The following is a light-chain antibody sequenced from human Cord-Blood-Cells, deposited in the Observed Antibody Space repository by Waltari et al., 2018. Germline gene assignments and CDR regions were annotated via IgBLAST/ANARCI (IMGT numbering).Light chain of an antibody. J-gene: IGKJ2*01. CDR3: QRSYSTPYT. CDR1: QSISSY. Sequence: DIQMTQSPSPPSASVGDRGTITCRASQSISSYLKWYQQQPGKAPKLLIYAATSLQSGVPSMCSGSGSGTDFTLTSSSLQPEDFATYYCQRSYSTPYTFGQGTKLEIK. V-gene: IGKV1-39*01. CDR2: AAT.